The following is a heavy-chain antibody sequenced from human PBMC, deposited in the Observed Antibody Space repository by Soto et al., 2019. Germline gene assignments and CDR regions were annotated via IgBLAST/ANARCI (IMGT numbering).Heavy chain of an antibody. D-gene: IGHD4-4*01. J-gene: IGHJ6*02. Sequence: SGPTLVNPTQTLTLTCTFSGFSLSTSGVGVAWIRQPPGKALEWLALIYWNDDKRYSPSLKSRLTITKDTSKNQVVLTMTNMDSVETATYYCARKTVTNYCYGMDVWGQGTTVTVSS. CDR3: ARKTVTNYCYGMDV. CDR1: GFSLSTSGVG. CDR2: IYWNDDK. V-gene: IGHV2-5*01.